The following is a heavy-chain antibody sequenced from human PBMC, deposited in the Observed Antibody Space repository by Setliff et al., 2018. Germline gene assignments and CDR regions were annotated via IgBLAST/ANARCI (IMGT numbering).Heavy chain of an antibody. D-gene: IGHD6-13*01. CDR2: IDNHGSTT. J-gene: IGHJ3*01. V-gene: IGHV3-74*01. CDR3: ARVRVGSSWYDAFDV. Sequence: PGGSLRLSCAASGFTFSGYWMHWVRQAPGKGLVWVSRIDNHGSTTNYADSVKGRFTISRDNDKNTLDLQMNSLRAEDTAIYYCARVRVGSSWYDAFDVWGQGTMVTVSS. CDR1: GFTFSGYW.